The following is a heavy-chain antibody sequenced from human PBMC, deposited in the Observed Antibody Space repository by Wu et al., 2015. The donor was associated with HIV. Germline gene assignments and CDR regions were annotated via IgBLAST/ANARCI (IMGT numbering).Heavy chain of an antibody. CDR2: IIPIFGTA. D-gene: IGHD2-2*01. CDR1: GGTFSSYA. CDR3: ATHVYDIVVVPAAMYYGMDV. V-gene: IGHV1-69*05. Sequence: QVQLVQSGAEVKKPGSSVKVSCKASGGTFSSYAISWVRQAPGQGLEWMGGIIPIFGTANYAQKFQGRVTITTDESTSTAYMELSSLRSEDTAVYYCATHVYDIVVVPAAMYYGMDVWGQGDHGSPSP. J-gene: IGHJ6*02.